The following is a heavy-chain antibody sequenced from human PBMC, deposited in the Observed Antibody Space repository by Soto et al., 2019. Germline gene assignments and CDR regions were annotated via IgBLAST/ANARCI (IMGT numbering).Heavy chain of an antibody. D-gene: IGHD3-16*01. Sequence: QVQLVQSGAEMRKPGSSLRVSCKASGGTFSDFAFSWVRQAPGQGLEWMGGIVPRFGSPNYAQKFGGRVTISADTSTSTVYMEVSRLRFDDTAVYFCARDRIQLRLGKYSLHGMDVWGQGTTITVSS. V-gene: IGHV1-69*06. J-gene: IGHJ6*02. CDR3: ARDRIQLRLGKYSLHGMDV. CDR2: IVPRFGSP. CDR1: GGTFSDFA.